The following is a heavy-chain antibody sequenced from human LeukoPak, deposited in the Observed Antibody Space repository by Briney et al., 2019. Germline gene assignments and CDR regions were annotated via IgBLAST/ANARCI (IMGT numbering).Heavy chain of an antibody. CDR1: GGAISSSNW. CDR3: ARVTGTTPYDS. D-gene: IGHD1-1*01. Sequence: SGTLSPTCAVSGGAISSSNWWSWVRQPPGKGLEWIGEISHGGSTNYNPSLESRVTISVDKSKNQFSLKLNSVTAADTAVYFCARVTGTTPYDSWGQGTLVTVSS. CDR2: ISHGGST. J-gene: IGHJ4*02. V-gene: IGHV4-4*02.